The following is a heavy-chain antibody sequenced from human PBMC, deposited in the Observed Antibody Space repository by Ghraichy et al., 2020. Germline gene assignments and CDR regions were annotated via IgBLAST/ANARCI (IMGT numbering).Heavy chain of an antibody. CDR1: GGSISSSSYY. CDR2: IYYSGST. V-gene: IGHV4-39*01. Sequence: SETLSLTCTVSGGSISSSSYYWGWIRQPPGKGLEWIGSIYYSGSTYYNPSLKSRVTISVDTSKNQFSLKLSSVTAADTAVYYCARIRYYDFWSGYYIPIPSDMDVWGKGTTVTVSS. CDR3: ARIRYYDFWSGYYIPIPSDMDV. D-gene: IGHD3-3*01. J-gene: IGHJ6*03.